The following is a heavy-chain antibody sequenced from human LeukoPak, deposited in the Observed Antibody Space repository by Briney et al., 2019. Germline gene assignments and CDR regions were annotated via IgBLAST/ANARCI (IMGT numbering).Heavy chain of an antibody. V-gene: IGHV1-69*13. J-gene: IGHJ5*02. CDR3: ARVGRYCSSTSCYNNWFDP. CDR1: GGTFSSYA. D-gene: IGHD2-2*02. CDR2: IIPIFGTA. Sequence: SVKVSCKASGGTFSSYAISWVRQAPGQGLEWMGGIIPIFGTANYAQKFQGRVTITADDSTSTAYMVLSSLRSEDTAVYYCARVGRYCSSTSCYNNWFDPWGQGTLVTVSS.